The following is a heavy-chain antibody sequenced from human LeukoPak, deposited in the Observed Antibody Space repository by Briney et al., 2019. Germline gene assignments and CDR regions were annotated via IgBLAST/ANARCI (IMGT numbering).Heavy chain of an antibody. D-gene: IGHD1-26*01. J-gene: IGHJ4*02. Sequence: ASVKVSCKASGYTFTGYYMHWVRQAPGQGLEWVGRINPNNGGTNYAQKFQGRVTMTGDTSISTAYMELSSLRSDDTALYYCTRESGSYHGNDYWGQGTLVTVSS. V-gene: IGHV1-2*06. CDR2: INPNNGGT. CDR3: TRESGSYHGNDY. CDR1: GYTFTGYY.